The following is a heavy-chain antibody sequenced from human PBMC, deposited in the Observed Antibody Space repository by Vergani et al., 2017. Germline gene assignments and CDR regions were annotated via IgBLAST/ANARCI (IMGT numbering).Heavy chain of an antibody. D-gene: IGHD6-13*01. J-gene: IGHJ3*02. CDR3: AKGAYSSSWYEAFDI. CDR1: GFTFSSYA. V-gene: IGHV3-23*01. CDR2: ISGSGGST. Sequence: EVQLLESGGGLVQPGGSLRLSCAASGFTFSSYAMSWVRQEPGKGLEWGSAISGSGGSTYYADSVKGRFTISRDNAKNTLYLQRNSLRAEDTAVYYCAKGAYSSSWYEAFDIWGQGTMVTVSS.